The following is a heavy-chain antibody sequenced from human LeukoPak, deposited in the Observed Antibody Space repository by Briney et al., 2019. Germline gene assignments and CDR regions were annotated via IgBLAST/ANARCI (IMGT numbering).Heavy chain of an antibody. D-gene: IGHD1-26*01. J-gene: IGHJ3*02. V-gene: IGHV4-59*13. CDR1: GGSISSYY. CDR3: ARDRVGGATAAFDI. CDR2: IYYSGST. Sequence: SETLSLTCTVSGGSISSYYWSWIRQPPGKGLEWIGFIYYSGSTNYNPSLKSRVAISVDRSKNQFSLKLSSVTAADTAVYYCARDRVGGATAAFDIWGQGIMVTASS.